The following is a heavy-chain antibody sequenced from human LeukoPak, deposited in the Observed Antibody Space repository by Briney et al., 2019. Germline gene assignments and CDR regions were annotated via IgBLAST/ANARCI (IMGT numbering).Heavy chain of an antibody. CDR1: GYTFTGYY. CDR2: INPNSGGT. D-gene: IGHD3-22*01. V-gene: IGHV1-2*02. Sequence: ASVKVSCKASGYTFTGYYMHWVRQAPGQGLEWMGWINPNSGGTNYAQKFQGRVTMTRDTSISTAYMELSRLRSDDTAVYYCARDRDYYDSSGYSWDYWGQGTLVTVSS. CDR3: ARDRDYYDSSGYSWDY. J-gene: IGHJ4*02.